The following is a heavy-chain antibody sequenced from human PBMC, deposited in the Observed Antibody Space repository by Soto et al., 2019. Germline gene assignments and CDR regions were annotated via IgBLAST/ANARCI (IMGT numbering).Heavy chain of an antibody. V-gene: IGHV4-4*07. J-gene: IGHJ5*02. CDR2: IYTSGST. Sequence: SETLSLTCTVSGGSISSYYWSWIRQPAGKGLEWIGRIYTSGSTNYNPSLKSRVTMSVDTSKNQFSLKLSSVTAADTAVYYCARNYDFWSGRLSNNWFDPWGQGTLVTVS. D-gene: IGHD3-3*01. CDR1: GGSISSYY. CDR3: ARNYDFWSGRLSNNWFDP.